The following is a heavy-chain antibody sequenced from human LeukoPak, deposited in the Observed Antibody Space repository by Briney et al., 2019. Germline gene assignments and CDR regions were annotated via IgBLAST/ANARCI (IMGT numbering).Heavy chain of an antibody. CDR2: IYYSGST. V-gene: IGHV4-30-4*01. Sequence: SETLSLTCTVSGGSISSGDYYWSWIRQPPGKGLEWIGYIYYSGSTYYNPSLKSRVTISVDTSKNQFSLKLSSVTAADTAVYYCARVGLPITGQYYFDYWGQGTLVTVSS. D-gene: IGHD1-14*01. J-gene: IGHJ4*02. CDR3: ARVGLPITGQYYFDY. CDR1: GGSISSGDYY.